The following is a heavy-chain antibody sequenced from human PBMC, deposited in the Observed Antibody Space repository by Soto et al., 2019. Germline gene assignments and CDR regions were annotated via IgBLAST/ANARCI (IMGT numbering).Heavy chain of an antibody. CDR2: IYYTGST. Sequence: PSETLSLTCTVSGESISNKIYYWSWIRQSPGKGLEWIGNIYYTGSTNYNPSLKSRVTISVDMSKNQFSLKLSSVTAADTALYYCARNRFGLNYWGQGTLVTVSS. CDR1: GESISNKIYY. CDR3: ARNRFGLNY. J-gene: IGHJ4*02. V-gene: IGHV4-61*05. D-gene: IGHD3-10*01.